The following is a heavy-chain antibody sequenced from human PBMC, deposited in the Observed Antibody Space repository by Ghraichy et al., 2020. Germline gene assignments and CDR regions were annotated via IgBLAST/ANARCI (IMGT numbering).Heavy chain of an antibody. CDR3: ARLTEPHMEDCSSTSCYRDY. V-gene: IGHV4-34*01. J-gene: IGHJ4*02. D-gene: IGHD2-2*02. Sequence: SQTLSLTCAVYGGSFSGYYWSWIRQPPGKGLEWIGEINHSGSTNYNPSLKSRVTISVDTSKNQFSLKLSSVTAADTAVYYCARLTEPHMEDCSSTSCYRDYWGQGTLVTVSS. CDR2: INHSGST. CDR1: GGSFSGYY.